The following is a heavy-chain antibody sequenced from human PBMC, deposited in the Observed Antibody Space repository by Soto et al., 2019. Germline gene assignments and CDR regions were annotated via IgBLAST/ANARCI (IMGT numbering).Heavy chain of an antibody. J-gene: IGHJ4*02. V-gene: IGHV3-30-3*01. Sequence: QVQLVESGGGVVQPGRSLRLSCAASGFTFSSYAMHWVRQAPGKGLEWVAVISYDGSNKYYADPVKGRFTISRDNSKNTLYLQMNSLRAEDTAVYYCAGGWMPLDYWGQGTLVTVSS. D-gene: IGHD5-12*01. CDR3: AGGWMPLDY. CDR1: GFTFSSYA. CDR2: ISYDGSNK.